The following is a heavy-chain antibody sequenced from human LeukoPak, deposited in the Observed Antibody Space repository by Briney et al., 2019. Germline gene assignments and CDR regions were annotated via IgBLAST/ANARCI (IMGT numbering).Heavy chain of an antibody. CDR2: IYYSGST. CDR3: ARVWFGYFFQ. J-gene: IGHJ4*02. D-gene: IGHD3-10*01. CDR1: GGSISSYY. V-gene: IGHV4-59*01. Sequence: PSETLSLTCTVSGGSISSYYWSWIRQPPGKGLEWIGYIYYSGSTNYNPSLKSRVTISVDTSKNQFSLKLSSVTAADTAVYYCARVWFGYFFQWGQGALVTVSS.